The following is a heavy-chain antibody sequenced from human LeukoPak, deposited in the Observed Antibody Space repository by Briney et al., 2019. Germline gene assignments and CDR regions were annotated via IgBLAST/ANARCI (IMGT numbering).Heavy chain of an antibody. D-gene: IGHD3-3*01. CDR2: IYYSGST. V-gene: IGHV4-39*01. J-gene: IGHJ6*03. CDR3: ASFGTQIGYFGVVTYYYMDV. Sequence: SETLSLTCTASGVSISSSSYCWGWIRQPPGKGWEWFGSIYYSGSTYYNPSLKSRVTISVDTSKNQFSLKLSSVTAADTAVYYCASFGTQIGYFGVVTYYYMDVWGKGTTVTVSS. CDR1: GVSISSSSYC.